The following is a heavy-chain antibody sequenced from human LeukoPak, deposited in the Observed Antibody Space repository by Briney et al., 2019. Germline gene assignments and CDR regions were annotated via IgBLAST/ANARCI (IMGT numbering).Heavy chain of an antibody. V-gene: IGHV4-59*01. CDR2: IYYSGST. Sequence: PETLSLTCTVSVGSISSYYWSWIRQPPEKGLEWIGYIYYSGSTNYNPSLKSRVTISVDPSKNQFSLKLSSVTAADTAVYYCAAGNYGMDVWGQGTTVTVSS. CDR1: VGSISSYY. J-gene: IGHJ6*02. CDR3: AAGNYGMDV.